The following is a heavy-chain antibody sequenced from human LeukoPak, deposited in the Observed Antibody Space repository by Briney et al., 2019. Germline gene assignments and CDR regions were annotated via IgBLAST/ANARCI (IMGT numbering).Heavy chain of an antibody. V-gene: IGHV1-24*01. CDR3: ARVGYCSGGRCYWMFFDL. J-gene: IGHJ2*01. D-gene: IGHD2-15*01. CDR1: GSSLTELS. CDR2: FGVIDAKT. Sequence: ASVKVSCTVSGSSLTELSLYWVRQAPGKGLEWMGGFGVIDAKTFYAQKFQGRVTITADKSTSTAYMELSSLRSEDTAVYYCARVGYCSGGRCYWMFFDLWGRGTLVTVSS.